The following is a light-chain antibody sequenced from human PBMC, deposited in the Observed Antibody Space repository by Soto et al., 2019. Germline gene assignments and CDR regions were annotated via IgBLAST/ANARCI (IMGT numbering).Light chain of an antibody. CDR1: QSLLHSNGYTY. Sequence: DIVMTQSPLSLPVTPGEPASISCRSSQSLLHSNGYTYLDWYLQKPGQSPQLLIYLGSNRASGVPARVSGSGSGTDFTLNISRVEAEDVGVSYCMQAPQTPWMFSQGTQVEIK. J-gene: IGKJ1*01. V-gene: IGKV2-28*01. CDR3: MQAPQTPWM. CDR2: LGS.